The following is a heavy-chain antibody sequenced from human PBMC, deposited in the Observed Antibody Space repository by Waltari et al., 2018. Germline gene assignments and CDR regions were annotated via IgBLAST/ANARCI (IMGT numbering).Heavy chain of an antibody. D-gene: IGHD2-2*01. Sequence: QVQLVQSGAEVKKPGASVKVSCKASGYTFTSYGISWVRQAPGQGLEWMGWSSAGRGRTTYARRLQGRVTMTTDTATSTAYMERRSLRSDDTAVYYCARDIVVVPAAPVVNQHYYYYYGMDVWGQGTTVTVSS. CDR2: SSAGRGRT. CDR1: GYTFTSYG. J-gene: IGHJ6*02. V-gene: IGHV1-18*01. CDR3: ARDIVVVPAAPVVNQHYYYYYGMDV.